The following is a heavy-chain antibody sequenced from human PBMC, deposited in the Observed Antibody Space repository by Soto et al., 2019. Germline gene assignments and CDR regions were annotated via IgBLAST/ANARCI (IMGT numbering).Heavy chain of an antibody. CDR1: GFTFSSYA. D-gene: IGHD3-10*01. Sequence: GGSLRLSCAASGFTFSSYAMSWVRQAPGKGLEWVSAISGSGGSTYYADSVKGRFTISRDNSKNTLYLQMNSLRAEDTAVYYCAKVAVLLWFGDRSGPYFDYWGQGTLVTVSS. CDR2: ISGSGGST. J-gene: IGHJ4*02. V-gene: IGHV3-23*01. CDR3: AKVAVLLWFGDRSGPYFDY.